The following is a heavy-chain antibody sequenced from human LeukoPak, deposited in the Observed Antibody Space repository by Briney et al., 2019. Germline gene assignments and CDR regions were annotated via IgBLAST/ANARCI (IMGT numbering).Heavy chain of an antibody. Sequence: GGSLRLSCAASGFTFSSYWMHWVRQAPGKGLVWVARINSDGSSTSYADSVKGRFTISRDNAKNTLYLQMNSLRAEDTAVYYCARESSVGAHKAFDFWGQGTLVTVSS. CDR2: INSDGSST. CDR3: ARESSVGAHKAFDF. J-gene: IGHJ4*02. D-gene: IGHD1-26*01. CDR1: GFTFSSYW. V-gene: IGHV3-74*01.